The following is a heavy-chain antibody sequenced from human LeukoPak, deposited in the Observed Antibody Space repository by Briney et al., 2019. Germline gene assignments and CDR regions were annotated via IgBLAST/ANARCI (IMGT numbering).Heavy chain of an antibody. CDR2: INPNSGGT. CDR3: ARDVGATTGGFDY. CDR1: GYTFTGYY. Sequence: GASVKVSCKASGYTFTGYYMHWVRQAPGQGLEWMGWINPNSGGTNYAQKFQGRVTMTRDTSISTAYMELSRLRSDDTAVYYCARDVGATTGGFDYWGQGTLVTVSS. D-gene: IGHD1-26*01. V-gene: IGHV1-2*02. J-gene: IGHJ4*02.